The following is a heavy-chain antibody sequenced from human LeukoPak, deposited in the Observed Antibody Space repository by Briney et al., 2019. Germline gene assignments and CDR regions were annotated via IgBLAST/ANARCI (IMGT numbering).Heavy chain of an antibody. Sequence: SETLSLTCTVSIGSISSGDYYWRWLRQPPGKGLEWIGYIYYSGSTYYNPSLKSRVTISVDTSKNQFSLKLSSVTAADTAVYYCARLYYYDSSGLDYWGQGTLVTVSS. CDR1: IGSISSGDYY. CDR3: ARLYYYDSSGLDY. D-gene: IGHD3-22*01. V-gene: IGHV4-30-4*08. CDR2: IYYSGST. J-gene: IGHJ4*02.